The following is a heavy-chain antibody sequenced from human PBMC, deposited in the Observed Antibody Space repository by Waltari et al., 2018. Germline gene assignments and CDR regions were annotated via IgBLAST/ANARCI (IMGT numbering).Heavy chain of an antibody. CDR1: GFTFSSYW. V-gene: IGHV3-74*01. Sequence: VQLVESGGGLVQPGGSLRLSCAASGFTFSSYWMHWVSQAPGKGLVGVACSNSDGSSTSYSDAVKGRFTISRDNAKNTPYLQMNSLRAEDTAVYYCARADAFDIWGQGTMVTVSS. CDR2: SNSDGSST. CDR3: ARADAFDI. J-gene: IGHJ3*02.